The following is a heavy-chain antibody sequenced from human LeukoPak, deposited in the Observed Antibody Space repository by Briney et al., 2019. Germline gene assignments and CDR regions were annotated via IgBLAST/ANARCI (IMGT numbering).Heavy chain of an antibody. D-gene: IGHD3-10*01. CDR1: GFTFSSYS. V-gene: IGHV3-21*01. CDR2: ISSSSSYI. Sequence: GGSLRLSCAASGFTFSSYSMNWVRQAPGKGLEWVSSISSSSSYIYYADSVKGRFTISRDNAKNSLYLQMNSLRAEDTAVYYCARDSAGYGSGRDYYYYGMDVWGQGTTVTVSS. J-gene: IGHJ6*02. CDR3: ARDSAGYGSGRDYYYYGMDV.